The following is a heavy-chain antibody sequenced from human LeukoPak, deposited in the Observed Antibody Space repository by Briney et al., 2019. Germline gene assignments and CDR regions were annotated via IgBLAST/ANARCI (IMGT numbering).Heavy chain of an antibody. J-gene: IGHJ4*02. CDR3: ARQGGGDFVDS. CDR2: TSSGGSA. V-gene: IGHV4-39*01. D-gene: IGHD4-17*01. Sequence: SETLSLTCFVSNGSITSTSYYWAWIRQSPGKGLEWIGTTSSGGSAYYKTSLKSRVTISVDPSKTQLSLRLTSVTAADTAVYYCARQGGGDFVDSWGQGTLVSVS. CDR1: NGSITSTSYY.